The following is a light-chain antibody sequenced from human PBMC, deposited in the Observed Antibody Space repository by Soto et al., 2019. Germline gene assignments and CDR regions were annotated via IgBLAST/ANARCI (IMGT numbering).Light chain of an antibody. Sequence: LTQPASVSGTPGQSITISCTGSNSDVGIYDFVSWYQHHPGRAPKLIVSEVSHRPSGVSNRFSGSKSGNTASLTISGLQSDDEADYYCSSYSTTSTLVFGSGTKVTVL. CDR3: SSYSTTSTLV. CDR1: NSDVGIYDF. J-gene: IGLJ1*01. V-gene: IGLV2-14*01. CDR2: EVS.